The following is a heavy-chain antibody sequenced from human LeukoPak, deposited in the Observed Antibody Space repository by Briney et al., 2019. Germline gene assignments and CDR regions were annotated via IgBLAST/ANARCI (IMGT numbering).Heavy chain of an antibody. D-gene: IGHD3/OR15-3a*01. J-gene: IGHJ4*02. CDR2: IYYSGST. Sequence: SETLSLTCTVSGGSISSYYWGWIRQPPGKGLEWIGSIYYSGSTYYNPSLKSRVTISVDTSKNQFSLKLSSVTAADTAVYYCARRRTGHFDYWGQGTLVTVSS. V-gene: IGHV4-39*01. CDR3: ARRRTGHFDY. CDR1: GGSISSYY.